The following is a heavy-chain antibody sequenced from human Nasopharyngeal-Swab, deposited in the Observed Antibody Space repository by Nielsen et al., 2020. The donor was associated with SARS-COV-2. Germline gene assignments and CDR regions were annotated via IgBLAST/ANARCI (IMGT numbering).Heavy chain of an antibody. CDR1: GGSFSGYY. V-gene: IGHV4-34*01. Sequence: SETLSLTCAVYGGSFSGYYWSWIRQPPGKGLEWIGEINHSGSTNYNPSLRSQATISVATSKNQFSLKLSSVTAADTAVYYCARGGRYFAWFQPPLGYYGMDVWGQGTTVTVSS. D-gene: IGHD3-9*01. CDR3: ARGGRYFAWFQPPLGYYGMDV. J-gene: IGHJ6*02. CDR2: INHSGST.